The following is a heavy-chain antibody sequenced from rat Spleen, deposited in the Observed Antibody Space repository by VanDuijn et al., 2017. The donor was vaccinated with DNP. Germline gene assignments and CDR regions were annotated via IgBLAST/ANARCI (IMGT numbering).Heavy chain of an antibody. Sequence: EVQLVESGGGFVQPGRSLKLSCAASGFTLSNYGMALVRQAPKKGLEWVATINYAGTNTYYGDSVQGRVTISRDKAKSTLYLQMNSLRSEDTATYYCARHSWGAYFDYWGQGVMVTVSS. J-gene: IGHJ2*01. CDR3: ARHSWGAYFDY. CDR2: INYAGTNT. D-gene: IGHD4-6*01. CDR1: GFTLSNYG. V-gene: IGHV5-22*01.